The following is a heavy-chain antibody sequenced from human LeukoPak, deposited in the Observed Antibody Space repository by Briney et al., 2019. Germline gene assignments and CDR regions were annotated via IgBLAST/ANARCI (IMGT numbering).Heavy chain of an antibody. CDR1: GYTFTSYD. J-gene: IGHJ4*02. CDR2: MNPNSGNT. V-gene: IGHV1-8*03. Sequence: ASVKVSCKASGYTFTSYDINWVRQATGQGLERMGWMNPNSGNTGYAQKFQGRVTITRNTSISTAYMELSSLRSEDTAVYYCARPRIAAAGPYFDYWGQGTLVTVSS. CDR3: ARPRIAAAGPYFDY. D-gene: IGHD6-13*01.